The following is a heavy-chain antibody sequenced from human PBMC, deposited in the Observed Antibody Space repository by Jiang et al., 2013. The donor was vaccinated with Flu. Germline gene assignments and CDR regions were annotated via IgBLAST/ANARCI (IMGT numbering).Heavy chain of an antibody. D-gene: IGHD3-9*01. CDR1: GYRFDDFG. V-gene: IGHV1-18*04. CDR3: ARDDLTGYSHLFHF. J-gene: IGHJ4*02. CDR2: ISPYIGNT. Sequence: GAEVKKPGASVKVSCRASGYRFDDFGISWVRQAPGQGFEWMGWISPYIGNTNYAQTFRGRVTLTTDTSTNTAYMELRSLRSDDTAVYYCARDDLTGYSHLFHFLGQGTPVTVSS.